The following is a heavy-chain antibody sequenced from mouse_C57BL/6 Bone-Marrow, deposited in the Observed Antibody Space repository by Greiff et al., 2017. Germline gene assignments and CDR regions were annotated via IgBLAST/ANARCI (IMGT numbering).Heavy chain of an antibody. CDR2: IHPSDSDT. D-gene: IGHD1-1*01. Sequence: QVHVKQPGAELVKPGASVKVSCKASGYTFTSYWMHWVKPRPGQGLEWIGRIHPSDSDTNYNQKFKGKATLTVDKSSSTAYMQLSSLTSEDSAVYYCAILDTTVVEGWDGGQGTLVTVSA. CDR1: GYTFTSYW. CDR3: AILDTTVVEGWD. J-gene: IGHJ3*01. V-gene: IGHV1-74*01.